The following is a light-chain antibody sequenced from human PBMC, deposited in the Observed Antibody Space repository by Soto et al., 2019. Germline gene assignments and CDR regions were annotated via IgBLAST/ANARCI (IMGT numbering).Light chain of an antibody. J-gene: IGKJ2*01. Sequence: EIVMTQSPATLSVSPGERASLSCRASQSVNGNLAWYQQKPGQAPRLLIYGASTRAIGIPARFSGSGSGTEFTLTISSLQSEDFAVYYCQQYNNWPPRTFGQGTKLEIK. CDR2: GAS. CDR3: QQYNNWPPRT. V-gene: IGKV3-15*01. CDR1: QSVNGN.